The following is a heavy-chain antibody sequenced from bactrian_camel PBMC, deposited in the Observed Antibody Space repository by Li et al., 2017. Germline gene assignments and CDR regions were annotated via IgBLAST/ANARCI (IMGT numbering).Heavy chain of an antibody. CDR1: GFAFSSYY. CDR2: IASDGSTS. V-gene: IGHV3-2*01. CDR3: MRVTVGGWSGQD. J-gene: IGHJ4*01. D-gene: IGHD1*01. Sequence: VQLVESGGDLVQPGGSPKLSCAASGFAFSSYYMSWVRQAPGKGLEWVASIASDGSTSYYADPVKDRMTISRHNAKNTVYLQMNSLKPEDTAVYYCMRVTVGGWSGQDWGQGTQVTVS.